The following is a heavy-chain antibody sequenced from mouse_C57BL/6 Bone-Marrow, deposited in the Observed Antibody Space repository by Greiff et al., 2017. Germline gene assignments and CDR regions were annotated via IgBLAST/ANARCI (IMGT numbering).Heavy chain of an antibody. Sequence: VHLVESGPELVKPGASVKISCKASGYSFTSYYIHWVKQRPGQGLEWIGWIYPGSGNTKYNEKFKGKATLTADTSSSTAYMQLSSLTSEDSAVYYCARLFYYYGSSSWYFDVWGTGTTVTVSS. D-gene: IGHD1-1*01. V-gene: IGHV1-66*01. CDR3: ARLFYYYGSSSWYFDV. J-gene: IGHJ1*03. CDR2: IYPGSGNT. CDR1: GYSFTSYY.